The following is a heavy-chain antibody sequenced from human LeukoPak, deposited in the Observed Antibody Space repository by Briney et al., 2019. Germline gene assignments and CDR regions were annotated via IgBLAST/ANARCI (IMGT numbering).Heavy chain of an antibody. V-gene: IGHV4-30-4*08. D-gene: IGHD6-6*01. J-gene: IGHJ4*02. CDR2: IYYSGST. Sequence: PSQTLSLTCTVSGGSISSGDYYWSWIRQPPGKGLEWIGYIYYSGSTYYNPSLKSRVTISVDTSKNQFSLKLSSVTAADTAVYYCARGPPYTEYSSSSCPFNWGQGTLVTVSS. CDR3: ARGPPYTEYSSSSCPFN. CDR1: GGSISSGDYY.